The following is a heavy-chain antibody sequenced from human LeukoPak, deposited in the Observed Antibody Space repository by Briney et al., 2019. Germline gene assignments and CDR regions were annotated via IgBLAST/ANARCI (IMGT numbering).Heavy chain of an antibody. CDR1: GGTFSSYA. Sequence: SVKVSCKSSGGTFSSYAISWVRHGPGQGLEWVGGGIPIFGTANYAQKFQGKVTITTDESTSTAYMELSRLRSEATAVYYCARSLDDYRNYLWFDPWGQGTLVTVSS. D-gene: IGHD4-11*01. V-gene: IGHV1-69*05. CDR2: GIPIFGTA. CDR3: ARSLDDYRNYLWFDP. J-gene: IGHJ5*02.